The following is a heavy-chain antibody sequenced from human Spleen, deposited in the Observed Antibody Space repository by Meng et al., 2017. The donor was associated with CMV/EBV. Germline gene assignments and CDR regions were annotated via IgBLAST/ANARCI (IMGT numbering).Heavy chain of an antibody. CDR3: ARDRGSSEYYLDN. V-gene: IGHV3-9*01. J-gene: IGHJ4*02. CDR1: GFTFDDYA. D-gene: IGHD1-26*01. CDR2: ISWNSGSI. Sequence: SLKISCAASGFTFDDYAMHWVRQAPGKGLEWVSGISWNSGSIGYADSVKGRFTISRDNAKNSLYLQMTSLRAEDTALYYCARDRGSSEYYLDNWGQGTLVTVSS.